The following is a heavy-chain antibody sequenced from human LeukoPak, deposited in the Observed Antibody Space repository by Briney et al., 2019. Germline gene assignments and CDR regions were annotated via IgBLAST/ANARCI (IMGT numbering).Heavy chain of an antibody. CDR2: INPSGGST. D-gene: IGHD4-17*01. V-gene: IGHV1-46*01. Sequence: ASVKVSCKASGYTFTSYHMHWVRQAPGQGLEWMGIINPSGGSTSYAQKFQGRVTMTRDTSTSTVYMELSSLRSEDTAVYYCARTDGDYGYYYGMDVWGQGTTVTVSS. CDR3: ARTDGDYGYYYGMDV. CDR1: GYTFTSYH. J-gene: IGHJ6*02.